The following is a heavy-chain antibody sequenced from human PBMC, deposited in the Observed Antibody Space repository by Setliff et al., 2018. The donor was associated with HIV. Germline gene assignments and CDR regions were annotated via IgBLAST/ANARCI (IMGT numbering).Heavy chain of an antibody. J-gene: IGHJ3*02. Sequence: ASVKVSCKASGYTFSSYGISWVRQAPGQGVEWMGWISAYNGNTNYAQKLQGRVTMTTDTSTSTAYMELRSLRSDDTAGYYCARGYYNFWSGYYDSRFPNPIDAFDIWGQGTMVTVSS. D-gene: IGHD3-3*01. CDR1: GYTFSSYG. CDR2: ISAYNGNT. CDR3: ARGYYNFWSGYYDSRFPNPIDAFDI. V-gene: IGHV1-18*01.